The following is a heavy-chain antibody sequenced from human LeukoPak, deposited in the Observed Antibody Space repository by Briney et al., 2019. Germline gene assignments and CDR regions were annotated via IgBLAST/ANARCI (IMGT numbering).Heavy chain of an antibody. CDR3: AKQYCSSTSCYYYYYYGMDV. CDR1: EFTFSSYA. Sequence: GGSLRLPCAASEFTFSSYAMSWVRQAPGKGLEWVSAISGSGGSTYYADSVKGRFTISRDNSKNTLYLQMNSLRAEDTAVYYCAKQYCSSTSCYYYYYYGMDVWGQGTTVTVSS. V-gene: IGHV3-23*01. CDR2: ISGSGGST. J-gene: IGHJ6*02. D-gene: IGHD2-2*01.